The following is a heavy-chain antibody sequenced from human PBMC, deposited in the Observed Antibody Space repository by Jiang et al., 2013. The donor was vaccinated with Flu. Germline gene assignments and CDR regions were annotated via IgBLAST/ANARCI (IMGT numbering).Heavy chain of an antibody. Sequence: SGPGLVKPSETLSLKCSVSGGSMSGHYRNWIRQSPGKGLEYIGYVYSGGSANYNPSFKGRVTMSIDTSYNQFFLHLTSLTSADTAVYFCARDVGFGYYFGYWGRGTLVTVSS. J-gene: IGHJ4*02. D-gene: IGHD3-22*01. CDR2: VYSGGSA. CDR3: ARDVGFGYYFGY. V-gene: IGHV4-59*11. CDR1: GGSMSGHY.